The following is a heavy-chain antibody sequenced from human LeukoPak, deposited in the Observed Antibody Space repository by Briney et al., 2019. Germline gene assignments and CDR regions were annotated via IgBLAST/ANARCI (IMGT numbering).Heavy chain of an antibody. CDR2: IYNSGIT. CDR3: ARDHLPAGAPGYYMDV. V-gene: IGHV4-59*02. CDR1: GGSVSSHF. J-gene: IGHJ6*03. Sequence: PSETLSLTCTVSGGSVSSHFWSWIRQPPGKGLEWIGYIYNSGITNYNPSLKSRVTMSVDTSKNQFSPMLRSVTAADTAVYYCARDHLPAGAPGYYMDVWGKGTTVTVSS. D-gene: IGHD4/OR15-4a*01.